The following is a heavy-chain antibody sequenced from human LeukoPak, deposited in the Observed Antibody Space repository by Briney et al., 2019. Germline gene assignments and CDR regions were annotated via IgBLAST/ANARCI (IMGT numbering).Heavy chain of an antibody. J-gene: IGHJ4*02. Sequence: ASVKVSCKASGYTFTGYYMHWVRQAPGQGLGWMGWINPNSGGTNYAQKFQGRVTMTRDTSISTAYMELSRLRSDDTAVYYCARGSLWFGESYFDYWGQGTLVTVSS. CDR3: ARGSLWFGESYFDY. D-gene: IGHD3-10*01. V-gene: IGHV1-2*02. CDR2: INPNSGGT. CDR1: GYTFTGYY.